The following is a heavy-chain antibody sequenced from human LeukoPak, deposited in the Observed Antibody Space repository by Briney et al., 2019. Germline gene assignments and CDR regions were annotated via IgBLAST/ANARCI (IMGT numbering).Heavy chain of an antibody. V-gene: IGHV3-7*01. CDR1: GFTFSSYW. Sequence: PGGSLRLSCAASGFTFSSYWMYWVRQAPGKGLEWVATIKKDGSERYYVDSVKGRFTISRDNTKKSLYLQMNTLRAEDTAVYYCARDLAGPPQEAFDIWGQGTMVTVSS. CDR2: IKKDGSER. J-gene: IGHJ3*02. CDR3: ARDLAGPPQEAFDI.